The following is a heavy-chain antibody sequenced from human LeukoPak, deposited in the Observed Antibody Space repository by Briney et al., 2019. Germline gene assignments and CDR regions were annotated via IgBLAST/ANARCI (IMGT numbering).Heavy chain of an antibody. CDR2: IKSDGDGSGT. Sequence: GGSLRLSCAASGFTLGSYWMHWARQAPRKGLVWVSRIKSDGDGSGTTYADSVKGRFTISRDNAKNTLDLQMNSLRAEDTAVYYCARDRIGSYYYMDVWGKGTTVTVSS. D-gene: IGHD1-26*01. V-gene: IGHV3-74*01. CDR3: ARDRIGSYYYMDV. CDR1: GFTLGSYW. J-gene: IGHJ6*03.